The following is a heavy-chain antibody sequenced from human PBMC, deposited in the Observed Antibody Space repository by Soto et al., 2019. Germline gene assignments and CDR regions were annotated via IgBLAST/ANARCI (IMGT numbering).Heavy chain of an antibody. V-gene: IGHV4-34*01. Sequence: QVQLQQWGAGLLKPSETLSLTCAVYGGSFSGYYWSWIRQPPGKGLEWIGEINHSRSTNYNPSLKSRVTISVDTSKNQFSLKLSSVTAADTAVYYCARGLRITPAAAIWGQGTLVTVSS. CDR1: GGSFSGYY. J-gene: IGHJ4*02. D-gene: IGHD2-2*01. CDR3: ARGLRITPAAAI. CDR2: INHSRST.